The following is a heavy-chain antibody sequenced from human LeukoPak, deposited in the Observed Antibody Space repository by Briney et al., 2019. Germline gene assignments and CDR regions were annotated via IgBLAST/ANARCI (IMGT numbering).Heavy chain of an antibody. J-gene: IGHJ4*02. CDR3: ARDRCSSTSCYTFDGDY. Sequence: GASVKVSCKASGYTFTSYGISWVRQAPGQGLEWMGWISACNGDTNYAQKLQGRVTMTTDTSTSTAYMELRSLRSDDTAVYYCARDRCSSTSCYTFDGDYWGQGTLVTVSS. CDR2: ISACNGDT. V-gene: IGHV1-18*01. CDR1: GYTFTSYG. D-gene: IGHD2-2*02.